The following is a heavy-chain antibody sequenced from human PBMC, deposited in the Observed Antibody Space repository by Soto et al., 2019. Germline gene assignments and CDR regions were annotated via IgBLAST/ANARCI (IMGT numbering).Heavy chain of an antibody. CDR2: INPNSGGT. V-gene: IGHV1-2*04. CDR1: GGTFSSYT. CDR3: ARVAYSSSWYSAPSDAFDI. Sequence: GASVKVSCKASGGTFSSYTISWVRQAPGQGLEWMGWINPNSGGTNYAQKFQGWVTMTRDTSISTAYVELSRLRSDDTAVYYCARVAYSSSWYSAPSDAFDIWGQGTMVTASS. J-gene: IGHJ3*02. D-gene: IGHD6-13*01.